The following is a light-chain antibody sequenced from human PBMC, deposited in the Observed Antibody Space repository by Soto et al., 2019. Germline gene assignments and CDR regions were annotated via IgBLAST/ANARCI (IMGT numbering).Light chain of an antibody. V-gene: IGKV3-20*01. CDR3: QHYDSLPIT. J-gene: IGKJ5*01. Sequence: MVMTQSPATLSVSPGERATLSCRASQSVSSSYLAWYQQKPGQPPRLLIYGASSRATGIPDRFSGSGSGTDFTLTISRLEPEDFAVFYCQHYDSLPITFGQGTRLEIK. CDR1: QSVSSSY. CDR2: GAS.